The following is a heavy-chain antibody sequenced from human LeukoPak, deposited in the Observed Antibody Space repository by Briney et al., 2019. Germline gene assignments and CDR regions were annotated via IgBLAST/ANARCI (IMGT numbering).Heavy chain of an antibody. CDR2: VYYSGTT. Sequence: PSETLSLTCTVSGGSVSSDRYYWSWIRQPPGKGLEWIAYVYYSGTTNYNPSLKSRVTISVDTSKNQFSLKLSSVTAADTAVCYCARGQIVAPVDYWGQGTQVTVSS. J-gene: IGHJ4*02. CDR3: ARGQIVAPVDY. V-gene: IGHV4-61*01. CDR1: GGSVSSDRYY. D-gene: IGHD3-22*01.